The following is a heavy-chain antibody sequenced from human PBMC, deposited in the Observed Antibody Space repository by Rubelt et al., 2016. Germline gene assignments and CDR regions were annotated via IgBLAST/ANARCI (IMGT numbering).Heavy chain of an antibody. Sequence: QLQLQESGPGLVKPSETLSLTCTVSGGSISSSSYYWGWIRQPPGKGLAWIGSIYYSGSTYYNPSRKRRVTRSVGPSKNQFSLKLSAVTAADTAVYYCARDKESALDYWGQGTLVTVSS. CDR1: GGSISSSSYY. CDR3: ARDKESALDY. CDR2: IYYSGST. V-gene: IGHV4-39*07. D-gene: IGHD3-10*01. J-gene: IGHJ4*02.